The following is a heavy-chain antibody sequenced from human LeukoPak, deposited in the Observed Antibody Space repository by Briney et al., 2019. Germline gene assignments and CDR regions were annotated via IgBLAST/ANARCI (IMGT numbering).Heavy chain of an antibody. D-gene: IGHD6-6*01. CDR1: GFTFSNYW. V-gene: IGHV3-7*01. J-gene: IGHJ4*02. Sequence: PGGSLRLSCAASGFTFSNYWMSWVRQAPGKGVEWLANINQDGSQIYYVDSVKCRFTISRDNAKNSVYLQINSLRVEHTAVYYCARIGYSSSSTDYWGQGTMVTVSS. CDR2: INQDGSQI. CDR3: ARIGYSSSSTDY.